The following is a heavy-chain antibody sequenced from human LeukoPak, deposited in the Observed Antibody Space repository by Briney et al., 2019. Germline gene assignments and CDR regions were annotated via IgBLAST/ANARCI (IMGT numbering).Heavy chain of an antibody. CDR3: AKGRSDYGTGFDL. V-gene: IGHV3-23*01. J-gene: IGHJ4*02. CDR2: ISSGGGRT. Sequence: GGSLRLSCAASRFTFSSFAMSWVRQAPGKGLESVSIISSGGGRTYFADSVKGRFSISRDNSKNTLYLQMNSLKAEDTAVYYCAKGRSDYGTGFDLWGRGTLVTVSS. D-gene: IGHD4-17*01. CDR1: RFTFSSFA.